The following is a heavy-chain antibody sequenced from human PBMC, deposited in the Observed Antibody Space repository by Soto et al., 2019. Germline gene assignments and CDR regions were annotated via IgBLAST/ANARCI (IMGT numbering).Heavy chain of an antibody. CDR1: GFTFSGSA. CDR3: TRRADPSCSDDSGFGAFDI. Sequence: EVQLVESGGGLVQPGGSLKLSCAASGFTFSGSAMHWVRQASGKGLEWVGRIGSKADSFATEYIASVQGRFTISRDDSYGTAYLHMNRMNSEEPAVYYCTRRADPSCSDDSGFGAFDIWGQGAVVTVSS. CDR2: IGSKADSFAT. D-gene: IGHD3-22*01. V-gene: IGHV3-73*01. J-gene: IGHJ3*02.